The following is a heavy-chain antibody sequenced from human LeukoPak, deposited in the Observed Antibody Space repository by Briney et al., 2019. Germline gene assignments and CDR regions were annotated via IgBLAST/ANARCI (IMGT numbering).Heavy chain of an antibody. CDR3: ARGSPDILTGYYDY. D-gene: IGHD3-9*01. Sequence: GASVKVSCKASGYSFTSYGITGARQAPGQGLEWMGRIIPILGIANYAQKCQGRVTITADKSTSTDYMELSSLRSEDTAVYYCARGSPDILTGYYDYWGQGTLVTVSS. CDR2: IIPILGIA. V-gene: IGHV1-69*04. CDR1: GYSFTSYG. J-gene: IGHJ4*02.